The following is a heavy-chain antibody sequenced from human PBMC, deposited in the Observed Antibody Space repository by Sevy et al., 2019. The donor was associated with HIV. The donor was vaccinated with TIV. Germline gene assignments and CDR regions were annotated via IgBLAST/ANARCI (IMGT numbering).Heavy chain of an antibody. CDR2: IYYSGST. V-gene: IGHV4-59*01. Sequence: QSQTLSLTCTVSGGSISGYYWSWIRQPPGKGLEWIRYIYYSGSTNYNPSLKNRVTMSVDTSKNQFSLKMSSVTAADTAVYYCARTPVIMITSGGVIALRQFDFWGQGTLVTVSS. CDR3: ARTPVIMITSGGVIALRQFDF. J-gene: IGHJ4*02. CDR1: GGSISGYY. D-gene: IGHD3-16*02.